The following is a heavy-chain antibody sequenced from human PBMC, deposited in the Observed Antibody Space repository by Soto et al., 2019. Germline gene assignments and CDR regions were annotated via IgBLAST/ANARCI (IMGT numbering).Heavy chain of an antibody. Sequence: PSETLSLTCTVSGGSISSGDYYWSWIRQPPGKGLEWIGYIYYSGSTYYNPSLKSRVTISVDTSKNQFSLKLSSVTAADTAVYYCARGGLRYSSSSDFDYWGQGTLVTVSS. D-gene: IGHD6-6*01. CDR3: ARGGLRYSSSSDFDY. CDR1: GGSISSGDYY. V-gene: IGHV4-30-4*01. J-gene: IGHJ4*02. CDR2: IYYSGST.